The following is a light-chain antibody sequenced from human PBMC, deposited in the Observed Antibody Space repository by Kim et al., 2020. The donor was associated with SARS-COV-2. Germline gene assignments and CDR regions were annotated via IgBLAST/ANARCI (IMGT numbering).Light chain of an antibody. CDR3: QQSYSTPYT. V-gene: IGKV1-39*01. J-gene: IGKJ2*01. Sequence: SASVGDRVTITGRASQSIISYLNWDQQKPGKAPKLLRYAASSLQSGVQSRFSGSGSGTDFTLTISSLQPEDFATYYCQQSYSTPYTFGQGTKLEI. CDR1: QSIISY. CDR2: AAS.